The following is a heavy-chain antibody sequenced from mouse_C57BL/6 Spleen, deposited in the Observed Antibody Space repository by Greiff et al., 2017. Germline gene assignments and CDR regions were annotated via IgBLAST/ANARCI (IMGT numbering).Heavy chain of an antibody. D-gene: IGHD2-3*01. CDR3: TRDYDGYYDYDMDY. Sequence: EVKLVESGEGLVKPGGSLKLSCAASGFTFRSYAMSWVRQTPEKRLEWVAYISSGGDYIYYADTVKGRFTISRDNARNNLYLQMSSLKSEDTAMYYGTRDYDGYYDYDMDYWGQGTTVTVSS. CDR2: ISSGGDYI. V-gene: IGHV5-9-1*02. CDR1: GFTFRSYA. J-gene: IGHJ4*01.